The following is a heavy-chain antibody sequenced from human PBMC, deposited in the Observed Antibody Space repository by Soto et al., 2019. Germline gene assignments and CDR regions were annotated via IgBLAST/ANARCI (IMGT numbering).Heavy chain of an antibody. CDR2: SDYRGNT. V-gene: IGHV4-39*02. J-gene: IGHJ4*02. CDR1: DGSLSSSSYY. CDR3: AREGGGYCSGGSCQGDY. Sequence: QLQLQESGPGLVKPSETRSLTCTVSDGSLSSSSYYWGWIRQPPGKGLEWIGSSDYRGNTYYNPSLKRRVTLSVDTSKTKFSMTLRSVTAAYTAVYYCAREGGGYCSGGSCQGDYWCQGTLVTVSS. D-gene: IGHD2-15*01.